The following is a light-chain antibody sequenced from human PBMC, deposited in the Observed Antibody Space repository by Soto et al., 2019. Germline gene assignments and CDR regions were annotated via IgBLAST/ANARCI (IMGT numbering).Light chain of an antibody. Sequence: EIVLTQSPATLSLSPGERATLSCRASQSVSSYLGWYQQKPGQAPRLLIYDASNRATGIPARFSGSGSGTDFTLTISSLEPEDFAVYYCQQRSNWLLTFGGGTKVVIK. CDR2: DAS. CDR3: QQRSNWLLT. J-gene: IGKJ4*01. V-gene: IGKV3-11*01. CDR1: QSVSSY.